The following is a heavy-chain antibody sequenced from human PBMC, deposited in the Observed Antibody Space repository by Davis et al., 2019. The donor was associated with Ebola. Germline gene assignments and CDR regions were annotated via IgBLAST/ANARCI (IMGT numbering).Heavy chain of an antibody. CDR1: GGTFSSYA. CDR3: ARDKVITVTTNVDWFDP. Sequence: SVKVSCKASGGTFSSYAISWVRQAPGQGLEWMGRIIPILGIANYAQKFQGRVTITADKSTSTAYMELSSLRSEDTVVYYCARDKVITVTTNVDWFDPWGQGTLVTVSS. V-gene: IGHV1-69*04. J-gene: IGHJ5*02. CDR2: IIPILGIA. D-gene: IGHD4-11*01.